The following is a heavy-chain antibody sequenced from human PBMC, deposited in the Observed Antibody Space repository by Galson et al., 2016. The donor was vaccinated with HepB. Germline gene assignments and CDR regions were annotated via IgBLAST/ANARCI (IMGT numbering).Heavy chain of an antibody. CDR3: ARQGSPTTREYFQH. CDR2: ISSSSGYI. V-gene: IGHV3-21*01. J-gene: IGHJ1*01. Sequence: SLRLSCAASGFLFSSYSMNWVRQAPGKGLEWVSSISSSSGYIYYADSVKGRFTISRDNAKNSLYLQMHSLRVEDTAVYDCARQGSPTTREYFQHWGQGTLVTVSS. D-gene: IGHD2-2*01. CDR1: GFLFSSYS.